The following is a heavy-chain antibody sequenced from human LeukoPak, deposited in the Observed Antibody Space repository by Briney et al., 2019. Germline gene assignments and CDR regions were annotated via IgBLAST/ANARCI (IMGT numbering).Heavy chain of an antibody. D-gene: IGHD3-22*01. V-gene: IGHV4-59*01. CDR2: IYYSGST. CDR3: ARVYYDSSGYPYYYYYYMDV. Sequence: SETLSLTCTVSGGSISSYYWSWIRQPPGKGLEWIGYIYYSGSTNYNPSLKSRVTISVDTSKNQFSLKLSSVTAADTAVYYCARVYYDSSGYPYYYYYYMDVWGKGTTVTVSS. J-gene: IGHJ6*03. CDR1: GGSISSYY.